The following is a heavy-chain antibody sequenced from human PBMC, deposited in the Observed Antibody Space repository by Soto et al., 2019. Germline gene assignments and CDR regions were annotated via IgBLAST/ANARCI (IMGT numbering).Heavy chain of an antibody. J-gene: IGHJ6*02. V-gene: IGHV1-58*01. CDR2: IVVGSGNT. D-gene: IGHD4-4*01. CDR3: AAEAYSNYGGYYYGMDV. CDR1: GFTFTSSA. Sequence: SVKVSCKASGFTFTSSAVQWVRQARGQRLEWIGWIVVGSGNTNYAQKFQERVTITRDMSTSTAYMGLSSLRSEDTAVYYCAAEAYSNYGGYYYGMDVWGQGTTVTVSS.